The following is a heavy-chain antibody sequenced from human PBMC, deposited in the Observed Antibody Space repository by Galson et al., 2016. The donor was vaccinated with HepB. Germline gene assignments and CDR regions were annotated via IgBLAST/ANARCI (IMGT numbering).Heavy chain of an antibody. J-gene: IGHJ4*02. V-gene: IGHV4-39*01. CDR3: ARHIYNDYWSGNQNFDY. CDR2: VYYTGDT. D-gene: IGHD3-3*01. Sequence: SETLSLTCTVSGSSISSDNYYWVWIRQPPGKGLEWIGTVYYTGDTYYNPSLNSRVTISVDTSKNQFPLRLSSVTAADTAVYYCARHIYNDYWSGNQNFDYWGQGILVTVSS. CDR1: GSSISSDNYY.